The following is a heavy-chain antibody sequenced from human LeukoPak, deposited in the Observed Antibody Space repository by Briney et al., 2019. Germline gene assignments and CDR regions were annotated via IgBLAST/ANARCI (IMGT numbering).Heavy chain of an antibody. CDR3: ARALGYSYGYLDYYYYYGMDV. J-gene: IGHJ6*02. CDR1: GGSFSGYY. CDR2: INHSGST. Sequence: SETLSLTCAVYGGSFSGYYWSWLRQPPGKGLEWIGEINHSGSTNYNPSLKSRVTISVDTSKNQFSLKLSSVTAADTAVYYCARALGYSYGYLDYYYYYGMDVWGQGTTVTVSS. V-gene: IGHV4-34*01. D-gene: IGHD5-18*01.